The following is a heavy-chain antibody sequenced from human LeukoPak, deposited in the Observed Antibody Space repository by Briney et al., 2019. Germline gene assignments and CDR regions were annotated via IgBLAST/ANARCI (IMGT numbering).Heavy chain of an antibody. V-gene: IGHV1-18*01. Sequence: RWASVKVSCKASGYTFTSYDINWVRQATGQGLEWMGWIGAYNGYTIYADNLQGRVTVTTDTSTSTAHMELRSLRSDDTAVYYCARDLRRDESSNYYYIGWFDLWGQGTLVTVSS. D-gene: IGHD3-22*01. CDR1: GYTFTSYD. J-gene: IGHJ5*01. CDR3: ARDLRRDESSNYYYIGWFDL. CDR2: IGAYNGYT.